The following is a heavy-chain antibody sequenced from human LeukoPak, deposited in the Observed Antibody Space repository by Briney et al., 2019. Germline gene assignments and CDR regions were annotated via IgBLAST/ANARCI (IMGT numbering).Heavy chain of an antibody. Sequence: PSETLSLTCAVYGGSFSGYYWGWIRQPPGKGLEWIGEINHSGSTNYNPSLKSRVTISVDTSKNQFSLKLSSVTAADTAVYYCARRGRWSVVVVAATLIFDYWGQGTLVTVSS. CDR1: GGSFSGYY. CDR2: INHSGST. D-gene: IGHD2-15*01. J-gene: IGHJ4*02. V-gene: IGHV4-34*01. CDR3: ARRGRWSVVVVAATLIFDY.